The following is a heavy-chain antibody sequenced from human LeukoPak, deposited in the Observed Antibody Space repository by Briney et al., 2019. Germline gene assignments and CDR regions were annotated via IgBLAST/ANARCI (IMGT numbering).Heavy chain of an antibody. CDR3: AKRIAAAGPYFYY. D-gene: IGHD6-13*01. CDR2: LSTTGGST. J-gene: IGHJ4*02. Sequence: PGGSLRLSCAASGFTVSSNYMSWVRQAPGKGLEWVSALSTTGGSTYYADSVKGRFTISRDNSKNTLYLQMNSLRAEDTALYYCAKRIAAAGPYFYYWGQGTLVTVSS. CDR1: GFTVSSNY. V-gene: IGHV3-23*01.